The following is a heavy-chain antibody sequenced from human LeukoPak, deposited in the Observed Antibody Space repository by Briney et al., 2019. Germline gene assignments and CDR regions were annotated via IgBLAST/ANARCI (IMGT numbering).Heavy chain of an antibody. CDR1: GGSISSYY. D-gene: IGHD4-11*01. J-gene: IGHJ4*02. CDR2: IYYSGST. CDR3: ARGRREYSTPFDY. V-gene: IGHV4-59*01. Sequence: PSETLSLTCTVSGGSISSYYWSWIRQSPGKGLEWIGYIYYSGSTNYNPSLKSQVTISVDTPKNQFSLKLSSVTAADTAVYYCARGRREYSTPFDYWGQGTLVTVSS.